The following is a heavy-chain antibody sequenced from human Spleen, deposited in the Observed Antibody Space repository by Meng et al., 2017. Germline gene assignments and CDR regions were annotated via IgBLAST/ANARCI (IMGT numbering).Heavy chain of an antibody. V-gene: IGHV1-46*01. J-gene: IGHJ3*02. CDR2: INPIGGST. CDR1: GYTFTSYY. CDR3: ARVAADYDILRWEPDAGDAFDI. D-gene: IGHD3-9*01. Sequence: ASVKVSCKASGYTFTSYYMHWVRQAPGQGLEWMGIINPIGGSTSYAQKFQGRVTMTRDTSTSTVYMELSNLRSEATAVYYCARVAADYDILRWEPDAGDAFDIWGQGTMVTVSS.